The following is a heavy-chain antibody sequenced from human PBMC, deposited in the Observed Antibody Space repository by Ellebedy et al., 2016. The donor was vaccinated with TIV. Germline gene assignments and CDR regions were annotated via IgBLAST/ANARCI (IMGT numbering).Heavy chain of an antibody. CDR3: ARRPNYYVMDV. CDR2: IYSGGST. V-gene: IGHV3-53*01. D-gene: IGHD6-6*01. Sequence: PGGSLRLSCAASGFTVSSNYISWVRQAPGKGLEWVSVIYSGGSTYYADSVKGRFTISRDNSKNTLYLQMNSLRAEETAVYYCARRPNYYVMDVWGQGTTVTVSS. CDR1: GFTVSSNY. J-gene: IGHJ6*02.